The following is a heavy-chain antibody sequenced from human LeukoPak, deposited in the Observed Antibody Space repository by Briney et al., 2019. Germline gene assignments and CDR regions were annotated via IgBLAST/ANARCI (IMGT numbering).Heavy chain of an antibody. D-gene: IGHD3-10*01. CDR3: ARDLDYGSGKGYEDY. CDR1: GFTFSDYY. J-gene: IGHJ4*02. CDR2: ISSSGSTI. V-gene: IGHV3-11*04. Sequence: PGGSLRLSCAVSGFTFSDYYMSWIRQAPGKGLEWVSYISSSGSTIYYADSVKGRFTISRDNAKNSLYLQMNSLRAEDTAVYYCARDLDYGSGKGYEDYWGQGTLVTVSS.